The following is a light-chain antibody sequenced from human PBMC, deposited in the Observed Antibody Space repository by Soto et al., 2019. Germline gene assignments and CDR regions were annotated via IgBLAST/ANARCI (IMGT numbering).Light chain of an antibody. CDR2: EVS. J-gene: IGLJ1*01. Sequence: QSALTQPASVSGSPGQSITMSGTGTSSDVGGYNYVSWYQQHPGKAPKLMIYEVSNRPSGVSNRFSGSKSGNTASLTISGLQAEDEADYYCSSYTSSSIPYVFGTGTKLTVL. CDR1: SSDVGGYNY. CDR3: SSYTSSSIPYV. V-gene: IGLV2-14*01.